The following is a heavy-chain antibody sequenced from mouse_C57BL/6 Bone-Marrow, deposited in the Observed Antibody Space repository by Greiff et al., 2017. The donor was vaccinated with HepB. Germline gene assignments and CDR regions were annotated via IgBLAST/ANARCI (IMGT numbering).Heavy chain of an antibody. CDR1: GFTFSDYY. CDR3: ARDPDYYGRSPHWYFDV. J-gene: IGHJ1*03. D-gene: IGHD1-1*01. CDR2: INYDGSST. Sequence: EVKLVESEGGLVQPGSSLKLSCTASGFTFSDYYMAWVRQVPEKGLEWVANINYDGSSTYYLDSLKSRFIISRDNAKNILYLQMSSLKSEDTATYYCARDPDYYGRSPHWYFDVWGTGTTVTVSS. V-gene: IGHV5-16*01.